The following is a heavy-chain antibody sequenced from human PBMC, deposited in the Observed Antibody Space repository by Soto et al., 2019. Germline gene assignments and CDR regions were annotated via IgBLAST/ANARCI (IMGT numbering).Heavy chain of an antibody. Sequence: ASVKVSCKASGYTFTSYGLSWVRQAPGQGLEWMGWINGYTGNTNYAQKFQGRVTMTTDTSTNTAYLDLWTLISDDTAVYYCARSWVTGRGGIDVWGQGTTVTVSS. CDR3: ARSWVTGRGGIDV. D-gene: IGHD1-26*01. V-gene: IGHV1-18*01. CDR2: INGYTGNT. CDR1: GYTFTSYG. J-gene: IGHJ6*02.